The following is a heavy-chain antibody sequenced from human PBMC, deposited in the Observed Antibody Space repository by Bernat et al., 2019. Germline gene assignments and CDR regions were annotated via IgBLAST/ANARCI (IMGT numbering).Heavy chain of an antibody. CDR3: AKGDIRWYSCNY. CDR1: GSTFSNYD. D-gene: IGHD1-26*01. Sequence: QAQLVESGGGVVQPGRSLRLSCVATGSTFSNYDIHWVHQAPGKGLEWVAVISYDGSNKYYADSVKGRFTISRDTSKNTLYLQMNSLRAEDTAVYYCAKGDIRWYSCNYWGQGTLVTVSS. V-gene: IGHV3-30*18. J-gene: IGHJ4*02. CDR2: ISYDGSNK.